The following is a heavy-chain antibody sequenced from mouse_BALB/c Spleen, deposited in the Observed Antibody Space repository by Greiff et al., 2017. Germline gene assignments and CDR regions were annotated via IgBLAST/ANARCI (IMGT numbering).Heavy chain of an antibody. CDR3: ARVYYDYEYYAMDY. V-gene: IGHV5-6-5*01. D-gene: IGHD2-4*01. Sequence: EVKVEESGGGLVKPGGSLKLSCAASGFTFSSYAMSWVRQTPEKRLEWVASISSGGSTYYPDSVKGRFTISRDNARNILYLQMSSLRSEDTAMYYCARVYYDYEYYAMDYWGQGTSVTVSS. CDR2: ISSGGST. J-gene: IGHJ4*01. CDR1: GFTFSSYA.